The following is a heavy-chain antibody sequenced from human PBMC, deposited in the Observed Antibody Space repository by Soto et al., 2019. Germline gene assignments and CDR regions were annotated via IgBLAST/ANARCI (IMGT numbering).Heavy chain of an antibody. CDR3: ARDPVVKKIAVAGREDLYYYYGMDV. J-gene: IGHJ6*02. V-gene: IGHV1-2*02. D-gene: IGHD6-19*01. CDR2: INPNSGRA. CDR1: GYSFTGYY. Sequence: GASVKVSCKASGYSFTGYYMHWVRQAPGQGLEWMGWINPNSGRANYAQKFQGRVTITTDESTSTAYMELSSLRSEDTAVYYCARDPVVKKIAVAGREDLYYYYGMDVWGQGTTVTVSS.